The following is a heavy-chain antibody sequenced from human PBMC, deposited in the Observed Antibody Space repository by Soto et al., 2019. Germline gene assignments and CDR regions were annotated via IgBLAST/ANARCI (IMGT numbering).Heavy chain of an antibody. CDR1: GFPFTGYA. D-gene: IGHD3-10*01. CDR2: ISGHGDAT. CDR3: ANSRVSMVRGLIIIPNY. Sequence: GGSLRLSCAASGFPFTGYAMSWVRRAPGKGLEWVSAISGHGDATFYADSVKGRFTISGDNSKNTLYLHMNSLRAEDTALYYCANSRVSMVRGLIIIPNYWGQGTLVTVSS. J-gene: IGHJ4*02. V-gene: IGHV3-23*01.